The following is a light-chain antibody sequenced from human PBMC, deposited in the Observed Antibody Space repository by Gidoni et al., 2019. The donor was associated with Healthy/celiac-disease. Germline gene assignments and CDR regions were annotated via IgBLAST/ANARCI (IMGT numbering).Light chain of an antibody. CDR3: QQSYSTPST. J-gene: IGKJ2*01. V-gene: IGKV1-39*01. Sequence: DVQMTQSPSSPSASVGDRVTITCRASQSISSYLNWYQQKPGKAPKSLLYAASSWHSGVPSMFRGSGSATDFPITISSRQPADFATYYCQQSYSTPSTFGQXTKLEIK. CDR2: AAS. CDR1: QSISSY.